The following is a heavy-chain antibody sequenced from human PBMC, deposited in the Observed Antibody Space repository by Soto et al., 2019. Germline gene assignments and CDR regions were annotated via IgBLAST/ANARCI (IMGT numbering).Heavy chain of an antibody. V-gene: IGHV3-21*01. Sequence: GGSLTLSCAPSTLTFSSYSMNWVRQAPGKGLEWVLSISSSSSYIYYADSVKGRFTISRDNTKNALYLQMNSLRAEDTAVYYCARDGSSIVGATTVFDYWGQGTLVTVSS. CDR1: TLTFSSYS. J-gene: IGHJ4*02. CDR3: ARDGSSIVGATTVFDY. CDR2: ISSSSSYI. D-gene: IGHD1-26*01.